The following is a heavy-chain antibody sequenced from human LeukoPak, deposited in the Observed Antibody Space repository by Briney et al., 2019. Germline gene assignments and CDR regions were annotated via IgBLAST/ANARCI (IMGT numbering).Heavy chain of an antibody. CDR1: GFTFSSYG. D-gene: IGHD1-26*01. V-gene: IGHV3-48*04. CDR3: ARRRDSGSLQHFDY. CDR2: ISSSGTTI. Sequence: GGSLRLSCAASGFTFSSYGMSWVRQAPGKGLEWVSYISSSGTTIYYADSVKGRFTISRDNAKNSLYLQMNSLRAEDTAVYYCARRRDSGSLQHFDYWGQGTLVTVSS. J-gene: IGHJ4*02.